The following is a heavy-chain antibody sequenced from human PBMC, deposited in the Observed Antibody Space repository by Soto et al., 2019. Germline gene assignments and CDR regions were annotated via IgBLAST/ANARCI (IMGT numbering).Heavy chain of an antibody. D-gene: IGHD3-10*01. J-gene: IGHJ4*02. Sequence: QVQLVQSGAEVKKPGASVKVSCKASGYTFTGYYMHWVRQAPGQGLEWMGWINPNSGGTNYAQKFQGWVTMTRDTSISTAYMELSRLRSDDTAVYYCARGELLWFGELSSPPNLFDYWGQGTLVTVSS. CDR2: INPNSGGT. CDR1: GYTFTGYY. CDR3: ARGELLWFGELSSPPNLFDY. V-gene: IGHV1-2*04.